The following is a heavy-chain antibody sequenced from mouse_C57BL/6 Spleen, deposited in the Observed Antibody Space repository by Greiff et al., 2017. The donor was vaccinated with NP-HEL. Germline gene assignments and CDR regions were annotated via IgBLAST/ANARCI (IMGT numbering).Heavy chain of an antibody. CDR2: IRNKANGYTT. J-gene: IGHJ2*01. CDR3: ARSTVLDY. Sequence: EVKLMESGGGLVQPGGSLSLSCAASGFTFTDYYMSWVRQPPGKALEWLGFIRNKANGYTTEYSASVKGRFTISRDNSQSILYLQMNALGAEDSATYYCARSTVLDYWGQGTTLTVSS. CDR1: GFTFTDYY. D-gene: IGHD4-1*02. V-gene: IGHV7-3*01.